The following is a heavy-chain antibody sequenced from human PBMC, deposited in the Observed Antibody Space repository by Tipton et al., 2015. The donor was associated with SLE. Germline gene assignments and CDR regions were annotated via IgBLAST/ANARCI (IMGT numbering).Heavy chain of an antibody. CDR1: GASSSDYF. V-gene: IGHV4-34*01. Sequence: TLSLTCAVSGASSSDYFWTWIRQSPGKGLEWIGEINHSRSTYYNPSLKSRVTISIDTSKNQFSLRLTSVTAADTAVYYCARLPYGGHDYYYGMDVWGQGTTVTVSS. J-gene: IGHJ6*02. CDR2: INHSRST. CDR3: ARLPYGGHDYYYGMDV. D-gene: IGHD4-23*01.